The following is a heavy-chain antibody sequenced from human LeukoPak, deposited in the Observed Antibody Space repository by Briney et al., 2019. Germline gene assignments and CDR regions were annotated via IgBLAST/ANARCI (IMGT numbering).Heavy chain of an antibody. CDR1: GGSFSGYH. D-gene: IGHD4-23*01. V-gene: IGHV4-34*01. J-gene: IGHJ4*02. Sequence: SETLSLTCAVHGGSFSGYHWNWIRQSPEKGLEWNGEINDRGHTNYNPSLKSRVTISVDTSKKQSSLRLSSVTAADTAVYYCARDPTTVVTLPYYFDFWGQGTLVAVSS. CDR3: ARDPTTVVTLPYYFDF. CDR2: INDRGHT.